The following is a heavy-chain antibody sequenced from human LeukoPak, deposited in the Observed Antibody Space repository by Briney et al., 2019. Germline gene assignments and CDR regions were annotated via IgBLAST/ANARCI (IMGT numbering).Heavy chain of an antibody. CDR1: GGTFSSYA. J-gene: IGHJ4*02. V-gene: IGHV1-69*13. Sequence: SVKVPCKASGGTFSSYAISWVRQAPGQGLEWMGGIIPIFGTANYAQKFQGRVTITADESTSTAYMELSSLRSEDTAVYYCARARVPIVVVPAALNYWGQGTLVTVSS. D-gene: IGHD2-2*01. CDR3: ARARVPIVVVPAALNY. CDR2: IIPIFGTA.